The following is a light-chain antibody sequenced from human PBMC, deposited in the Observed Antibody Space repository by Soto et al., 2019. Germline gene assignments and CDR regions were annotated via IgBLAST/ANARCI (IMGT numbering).Light chain of an antibody. CDR1: QSVSSN. J-gene: IGKJ1*01. V-gene: IGKV3-15*01. CDR3: HQYNNFWT. CDR2: GAS. Sequence: EIVMTQSPATLSVSPGERATLYCRASQSVSSNLAWYQQKPGQAPRLLIYGASTRATGIPARFSGSGSGTEFTLTISSLQSEDFGLYYCHQYNNFWTFGQGTKVDIK.